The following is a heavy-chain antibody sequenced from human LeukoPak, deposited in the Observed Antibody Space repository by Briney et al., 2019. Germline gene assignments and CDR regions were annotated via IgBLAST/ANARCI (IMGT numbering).Heavy chain of an antibody. Sequence: GGSLRLSCAASGFTFSSYWMSWVRQAPGKGLEWVANIKQDGSEKYYVDSVKGRFTISRDNAKNSLYLQMNSLRAEDTAVYYCASSTMIVVAPFDFWGQGTLVTVSS. CDR2: IKQDGSEK. D-gene: IGHD3-22*01. CDR1: GFTFSSYW. CDR3: ASSTMIVVAPFDF. V-gene: IGHV3-7*03. J-gene: IGHJ4*02.